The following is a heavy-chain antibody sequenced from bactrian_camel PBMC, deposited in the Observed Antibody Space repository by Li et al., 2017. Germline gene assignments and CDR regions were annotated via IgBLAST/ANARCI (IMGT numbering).Heavy chain of an antibody. Sequence: QLVESGGGLVQPGGSLRLSCAASGFTFSSSWMYWVRQAPGKGLEWVSAISSGGGTTYYADSVKGRFTISRDNAKNTVYLQMNSLKPEDTAVYFCAAITAYYGGFRYWGQGTQVTVS. CDR3: AAITAYYGGFRY. J-gene: IGHJ4*01. CDR2: ISSGGGTT. D-gene: IGHD2*01. V-gene: IGHV3S25*01. CDR1: GFTFSSSW.